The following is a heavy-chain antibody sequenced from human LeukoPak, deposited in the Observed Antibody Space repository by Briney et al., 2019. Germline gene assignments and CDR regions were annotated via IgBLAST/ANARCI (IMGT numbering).Heavy chain of an antibody. CDR3: ARRRIDSMYNWFDP. D-gene: IGHD2-21*01. CDR2: IYSSGST. J-gene: IGHJ5*02. Sequence: PSETLSLTCSVSGASISSQYWTWIPQPPGKGLEWIGYIYSSGSTNYNPSLKSRVTMSIDTSKNQFSLRLTSVTAADTAVYYCARRRIDSMYNWFDPWGQGTLVIVSS. V-gene: IGHV4-59*11. CDR1: GASISSQY.